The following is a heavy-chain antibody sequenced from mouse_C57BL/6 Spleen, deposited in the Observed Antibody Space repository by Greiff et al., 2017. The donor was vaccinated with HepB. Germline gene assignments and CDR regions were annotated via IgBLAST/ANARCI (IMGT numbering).Heavy chain of an antibody. D-gene: IGHD2-2*01. V-gene: IGHV1-42*01. CDR2: INPSTGGT. CDR1: GYSFTGYY. CDR3: ARSDGYENYFDY. Sequence: VQLQQSGPELVKPGASVKISCKASGYSFTGYYMNWVKQSPEKSLEWIGEINPSTGGTTYNQKFKAKATLTVDKSSSTAYMQLKSLTSEDSAVYYCARSDGYENYFDYWGQGTTLTVSS. J-gene: IGHJ2*01.